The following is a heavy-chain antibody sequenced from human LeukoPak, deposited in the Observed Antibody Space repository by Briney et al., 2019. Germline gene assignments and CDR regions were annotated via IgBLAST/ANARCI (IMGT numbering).Heavy chain of an antibody. Sequence: VASVKVSCKVSGYTLTELSMHWVRQAPGKGLEWMGGFDPEDGETIYAQKFQGRVTMTEDTSTDTAYMELSSLRAEDTAVYYCAKDLSWSSSWYLGSTEAEYFQHWGQGTLVTVSS. CDR2: FDPEDGET. CDR1: GYTLTELS. V-gene: IGHV1-24*01. J-gene: IGHJ1*01. D-gene: IGHD6-13*01. CDR3: AKDLSWSSSWYLGSTEAEYFQH.